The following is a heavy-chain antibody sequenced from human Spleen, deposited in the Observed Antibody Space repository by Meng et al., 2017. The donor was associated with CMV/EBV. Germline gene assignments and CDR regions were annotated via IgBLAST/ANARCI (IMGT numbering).Heavy chain of an antibody. D-gene: IGHD2-15*01. CDR3: AREDCSGGSCSYFDY. V-gene: IGHV4-34*02. Sequence: QLQQWGAGLLEPSETLSLTCAVYGESFSGYYWSWIRQPPGKGLQWIGEINHSGSTNYNPSLKSRVTISVDTSKNQFSLKLSSVTAADTAVYYCAREDCSGGSCSYFDYWGRGTLVTVSS. CDR1: GESFSGYY. J-gene: IGHJ4*02. CDR2: INHSGST.